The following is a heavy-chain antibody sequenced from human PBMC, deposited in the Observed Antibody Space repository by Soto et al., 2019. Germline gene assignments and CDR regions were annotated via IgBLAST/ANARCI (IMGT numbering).Heavy chain of an antibody. CDR2: MNPNSGNT. J-gene: IGHJ4*02. Sequence: QVQLVQSGAEVKKPGASVKVSCKASGYTCTSYDINWVRQATGQGLEWMGWMNPNSGNTGYAQKFQARVTRTSNTSIITAYKELSSVRSEDTAVYYFTREKVVAVDYWGQGTLGTVSS. CDR1: GYTCTSYD. V-gene: IGHV1-8*01. D-gene: IGHD2-15*01. CDR3: TREKVVAVDY.